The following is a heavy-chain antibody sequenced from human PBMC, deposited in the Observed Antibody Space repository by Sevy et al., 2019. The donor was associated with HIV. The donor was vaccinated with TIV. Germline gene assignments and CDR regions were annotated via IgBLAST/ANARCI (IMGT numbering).Heavy chain of an antibody. CDR3: TTDTSTGYFDWLLDFDY. D-gene: IGHD3-9*01. J-gene: IGHJ4*02. Sequence: GGSLRLSCAASGFTFSSAWMSWVRQAPGKGLEWVGRIQSKTDGGTTDYAASVKGRFTISRDDSVNTLYLQMNSLTTDDTAVSYCTTDTSTGYFDWLLDFDYWGQGSLVTVSS. V-gene: IGHV3-15*01. CDR2: IQSKTDGGTT. CDR1: GFTFSSAW.